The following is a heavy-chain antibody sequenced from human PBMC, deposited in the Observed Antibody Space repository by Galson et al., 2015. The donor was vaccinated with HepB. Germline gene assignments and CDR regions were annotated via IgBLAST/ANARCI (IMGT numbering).Heavy chain of an antibody. V-gene: IGHV7-4-1*02. CDR2: MNTNTGNP. CDR1: GYTFTSYA. J-gene: IGHJ4*02. CDR3: AAGRGYSYGHPDY. D-gene: IGHD5-18*01. Sequence: SVKVSCKASGYTFTSYAMNWARQAPGQGLEWMGWMNTNTGNPTYAQGFTGRFVFSLDTSVSTAYLQISSLKAEDTAVYYCAAGRGYSYGHPDYWGQGTLVTVSS.